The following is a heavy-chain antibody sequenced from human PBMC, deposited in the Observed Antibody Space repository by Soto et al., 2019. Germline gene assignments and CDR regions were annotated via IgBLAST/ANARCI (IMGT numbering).Heavy chain of an antibody. D-gene: IGHD5-18*01. CDR2: INAGNGNT. CDR1: GYTFTSYA. V-gene: IGHV1-3*05. CDR3: AAGGGYTYGRGMDV. Sequence: QVQLVQSGAEEKKPGASVKVSCKASGYTFTSYAMHWVRKAPGQRLEWMGWINAGNGNTKYSQKFQGRVTFTRDTSASTAYMELSSLRSEDTAVYYCAAGGGYTYGRGMDVWGQGTTVTVSS. J-gene: IGHJ6*02.